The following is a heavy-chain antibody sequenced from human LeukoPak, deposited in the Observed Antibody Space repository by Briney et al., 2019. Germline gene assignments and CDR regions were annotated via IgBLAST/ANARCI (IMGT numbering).Heavy chain of an antibody. D-gene: IGHD3-22*01. CDR2: IYYSGST. CDR1: GGSISSSSYY. J-gene: IGHJ4*02. Sequence: SETLSLTCTVSGGSISSSSYYWGWIRQPPGKGLEWIGSIYYSGSTSYNPSLKSRVTISVDTSKNQFSLKLSSVTAADTAVYYCARLGQGDSSGYYLDYWGQGTLVTVSS. V-gene: IGHV4-39*01. CDR3: ARLGQGDSSGYYLDY.